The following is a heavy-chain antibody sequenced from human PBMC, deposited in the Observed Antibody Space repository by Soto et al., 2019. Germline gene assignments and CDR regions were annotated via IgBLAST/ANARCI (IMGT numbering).Heavy chain of an antibody. CDR3: ARKSNSDYYYDSSDFDDASDV. V-gene: IGHV1-69*13. CDR2: IIPMFRTT. Sequence: ASVKVSCKASGGTFNTYAISWVRQAPGQGLEWMGGIIPMFRTTNYAQKFQGRVTITADESTSTAYMELSSLRSEDTAVYFCARKSNSDYYYDSSDFDDASDVWGKGTVVTVSS. D-gene: IGHD3-22*01. J-gene: IGHJ3*01. CDR1: GGTFNTYA.